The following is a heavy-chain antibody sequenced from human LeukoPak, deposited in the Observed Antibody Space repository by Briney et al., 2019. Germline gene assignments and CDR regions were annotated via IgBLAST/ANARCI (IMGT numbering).Heavy chain of an antibody. V-gene: IGHV3-9*01. D-gene: IGHD6-19*01. CDR2: ISWNSGSI. CDR3: AKGRIAVATTTPDY. Sequence: PGRSLRLSCAASGFTFDDYAMHWVRQAPGKGLEWVSGISWNSGSIGYADSVKGRFTISRDNAKNSLYLQMNSLRAEDTALYYCAKGRIAVATTTPDYWGQGTLVTVSS. J-gene: IGHJ4*02. CDR1: GFTFDDYA.